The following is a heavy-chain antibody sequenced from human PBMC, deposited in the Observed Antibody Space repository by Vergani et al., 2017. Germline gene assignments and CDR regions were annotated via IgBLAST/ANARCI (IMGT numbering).Heavy chain of an antibody. CDR1: GGSISSGGYY. J-gene: IGHJ3*02. D-gene: IGHD2-8*01. V-gene: IGHV4-31*01. Sequence: QVQLQESGPGLVKPSQTLSLTCTVSGGSISSGGYYWSWIRQHPGKGLAWIGYIYYSGSTYYNPSLKSLVTISVDTSKNQFSLKLSSVTAADTAVYYCARVGVQPYAFDIWGQGTMVTASS. CDR3: ARVGVQPYAFDI. CDR2: IYYSGST.